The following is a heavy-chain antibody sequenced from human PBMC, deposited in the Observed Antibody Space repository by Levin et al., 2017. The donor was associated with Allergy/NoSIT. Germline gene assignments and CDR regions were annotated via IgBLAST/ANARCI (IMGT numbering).Heavy chain of an antibody. D-gene: IGHD1-26*01. CDR3: ARDSLHSGRDY. CDR1: GFTVSSNY. Sequence: QSGGSLRLSCAASGFTVSSNYMSWVRQAPGKGLEWVSVIYSGGSTYYADSVKGRFTISRDNSKNTLYLQMNSRRAEDTAVYYCARDSLHSGRDYWGQGTLVTVSS. J-gene: IGHJ4*02. V-gene: IGHV3-53*01. CDR2: IYSGGST.